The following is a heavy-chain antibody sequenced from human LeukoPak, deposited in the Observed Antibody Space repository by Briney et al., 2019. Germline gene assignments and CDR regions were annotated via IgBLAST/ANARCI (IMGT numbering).Heavy chain of an antibody. V-gene: IGHV4-59*01. CDR1: GGSISSYY. CDR2: IYYSGST. Sequence: PSETLSLTCTVSGGSISSYYWSWIRQPPGKGLEWIGYIYYSGSTNYNPSLKSRVTILVDTSKNQFSLKMSSVTAADTAVYYCAREVQGGNFDYWGQGNLVTVSS. CDR3: AREVQGGNFDY. D-gene: IGHD2-15*01. J-gene: IGHJ4*02.